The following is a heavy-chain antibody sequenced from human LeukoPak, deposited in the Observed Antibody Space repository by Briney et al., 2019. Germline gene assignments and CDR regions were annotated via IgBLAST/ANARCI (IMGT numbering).Heavy chain of an antibody. D-gene: IGHD3-3*01. V-gene: IGHV1-69*04. CDR2: IIPIFGIA. Sequence: SVKVSCKASGGTFSSYAISWVRQAPGQGFEWMGRIIPIFGIANYAQKFQGRVTITADKSTSTAYMELSSLRSEDTAVYYCAREDTIFGVVIRFDYWGQGTLVTVSS. CDR3: AREDTIFGVVIRFDY. CDR1: GGTFSSYA. J-gene: IGHJ4*02.